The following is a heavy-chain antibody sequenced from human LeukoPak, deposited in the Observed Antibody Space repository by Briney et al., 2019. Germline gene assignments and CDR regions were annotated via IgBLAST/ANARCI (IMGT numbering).Heavy chain of an antibody. CDR2: ISYDGSNK. CDR1: GFTFSSYG. V-gene: IGHV3-30*18. CDR3: AKVFRSGSYLSD. Sequence: GRSLRLSCAASGFTFSSYGMHWVRQALGKGLEWVAVISYDGSNKYYADSVKGRFTISRDNSKNTLYLQMNSLRAEDTAVYYCAKVFRSGSYLSDWGQGTLVTVSS. J-gene: IGHJ4*02. D-gene: IGHD1-26*01.